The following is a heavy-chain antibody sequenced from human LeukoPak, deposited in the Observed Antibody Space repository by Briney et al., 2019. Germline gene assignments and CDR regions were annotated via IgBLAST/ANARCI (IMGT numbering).Heavy chain of an antibody. D-gene: IGHD2-21*02. J-gene: IGHJ3*02. CDR1: GFIFSSYG. CDR2: IWYDGSNK. Sequence: GGSLRLSCAASGFIFSSYGMHWVRQAPGKGLEWVAVIWYDGSNKYYADSVKGRFTISRDNSKNTLYLQMNSLRAEDTAVYYCARGGGDCWFAFDIWGQGTMVTVSS. V-gene: IGHV3-33*01. CDR3: ARGGGDCWFAFDI.